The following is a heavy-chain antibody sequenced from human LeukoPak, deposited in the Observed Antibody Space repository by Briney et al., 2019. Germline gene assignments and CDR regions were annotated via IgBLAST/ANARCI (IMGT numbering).Heavy chain of an antibody. D-gene: IGHD5-18*01. V-gene: IGHV3-21*01. CDR2: ISSSSSYI. CDR3: AISFGYSYGDY. J-gene: IGHJ4*02. CDR1: GFTFSSYS. Sequence: PGGSLRLSCAASGFTFSSYSMNWVRQAPGQGLEWVSSISSSSSYIYYADSVKGRFTISRDNAKNSLYLQMNSLRAEDTAVYYCAISFGYSYGDYWGQGTLVTVSS.